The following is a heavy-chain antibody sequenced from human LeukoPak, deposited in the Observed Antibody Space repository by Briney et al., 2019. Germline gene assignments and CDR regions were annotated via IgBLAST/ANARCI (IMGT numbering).Heavy chain of an antibody. J-gene: IGHJ4*02. CDR2: IYTSGST. Sequence: SETLSLTCTVSGGSISSYYWSWIRQPAGKGLEWIGRIYTSGSTNYNPSLKSRVTMSVDTSKNQFSLKLSSVTAADTAVYYCARNPAVASNYVYFDYWGQGTLVTVSS. D-gene: IGHD4-11*01. CDR1: GGSISSYY. V-gene: IGHV4-4*07. CDR3: ARNPAVASNYVYFDY.